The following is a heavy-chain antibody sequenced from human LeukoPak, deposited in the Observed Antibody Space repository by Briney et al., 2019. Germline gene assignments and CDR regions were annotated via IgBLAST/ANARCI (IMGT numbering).Heavy chain of an antibody. D-gene: IGHD3-10*01. CDR1: GYSISSGYH. Sequence: PSETLSLTCTVSGYSISSGYHWGWIRQPPGKGLEWIGSIYHSGSTYYNPSLKSRVTISVDTSKNLFSLKLSSVTAADTAVYYCARGFLFVLLWFGDNRHWFDPWGQGTLVTVSS. CDR2: IYHSGST. CDR3: ARGFLFVLLWFGDNRHWFDP. V-gene: IGHV4-38-2*02. J-gene: IGHJ5*02.